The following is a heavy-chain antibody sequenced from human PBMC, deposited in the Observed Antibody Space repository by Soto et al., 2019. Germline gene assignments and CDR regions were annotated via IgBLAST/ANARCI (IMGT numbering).Heavy chain of an antibody. CDR2: ISYDGSNK. Sequence: GGSLRLSCAASGFTFSSYAMHWVRQAPGKGLEWVAVISYDGSNKYYADSVKGRFTISRDNSKNKLYLQMNSLRAEDTAVYYCARDLTYYYGSGRHGSDPWGQGTLVTVSS. D-gene: IGHD3-10*01. V-gene: IGHV3-30-3*01. J-gene: IGHJ5*02. CDR3: ARDLTYYYGSGRHGSDP. CDR1: GFTFSSYA.